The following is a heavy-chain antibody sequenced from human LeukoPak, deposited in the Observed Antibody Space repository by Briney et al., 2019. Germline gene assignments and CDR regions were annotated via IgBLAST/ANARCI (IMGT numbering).Heavy chain of an antibody. J-gene: IGHJ4*02. CDR3: AKYRLISTPNFGY. D-gene: IGHD1-14*01. V-gene: IGHV3-23*01. CDR1: GFTFSSYG. Sequence: GGSLRLSCAASGFTFSSYGMNWVRQAPGKGLEWVSSITASGDYKFYADSVKGRFVISRDNSQNTLYLQMSSMRAEDTAFYYFAKYRLISTPNFGYWGQGSLVTVAT. CDR2: ITASGDYK.